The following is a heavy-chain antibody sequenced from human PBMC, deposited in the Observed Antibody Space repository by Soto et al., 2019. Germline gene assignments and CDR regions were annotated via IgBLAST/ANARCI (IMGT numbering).Heavy chain of an antibody. Sequence: EVQLVESGGGLVQPGRSLRLSCAASGFTFDDYAMHWVRQAPGKGLEWVSGISWNSGSIGYADSVKGRFTISRDNAKNPLYLQMNSLRAEDTALYYCATSGWYTGYFDYWGQGTLVTVSS. J-gene: IGHJ4*02. D-gene: IGHD6-19*01. CDR3: ATSGWYTGYFDY. V-gene: IGHV3-9*01. CDR2: ISWNSGSI. CDR1: GFTFDDYA.